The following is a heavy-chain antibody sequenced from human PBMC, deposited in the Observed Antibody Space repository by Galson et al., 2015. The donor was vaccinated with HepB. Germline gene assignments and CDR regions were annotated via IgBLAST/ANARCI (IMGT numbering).Heavy chain of an antibody. D-gene: IGHD4-17*01. Sequence: SLRLSCAASGFTFSTHAMSWGRQAPGPGKGLEWVAAISTSGTTAYYADSVKGRFTISRDNSKNTLYLQMNSLRVEDTAVYYCATHDYGDFDRIRRGMDVWGQGTTVTVSS. V-gene: IGHV3-23*01. CDR3: ATHDYGDFDRIRRGMDV. CDR1: GFTFSTHA. J-gene: IGHJ6*02. CDR2: ISTSGTTA.